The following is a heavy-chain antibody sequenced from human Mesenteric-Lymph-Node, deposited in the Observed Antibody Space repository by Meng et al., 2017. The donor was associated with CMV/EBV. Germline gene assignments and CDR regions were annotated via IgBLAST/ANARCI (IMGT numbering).Heavy chain of an antibody. V-gene: IGHV4-39*01. CDR3: ARHSALLVTNFDY. CDR2: IYYSGSNY. CDR1: AGSISSSSYY. Sequence: QLQLQVSGPGLVKPSETLSLTCTVSAGSISSSSYYWGWIRQPPGKGLEWIGYIYYSGSNYYYNPSLKTRVTISVDTSKNQFSLKLSSVTAADTAVYYCARHSALLVTNFDYWGQGTLVTVSS. D-gene: IGHD5-18*01. J-gene: IGHJ4*02.